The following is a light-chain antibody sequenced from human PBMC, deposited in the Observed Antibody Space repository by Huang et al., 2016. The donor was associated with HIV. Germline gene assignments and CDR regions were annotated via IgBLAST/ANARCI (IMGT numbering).Light chain of an antibody. Sequence: VLTQSPGTLSLSPGERATLSCRASQSVTSNQLAWYQQKPGQGPRLLIYGASARATSIPDRSIGSGSGTGFTLTISRLEAEDSALYYCQQYDISSWTFGQGTKVEIK. V-gene: IGKV3-20*01. CDR1: QSVTSNQ. CDR3: QQYDISSWT. CDR2: GAS. J-gene: IGKJ1*01.